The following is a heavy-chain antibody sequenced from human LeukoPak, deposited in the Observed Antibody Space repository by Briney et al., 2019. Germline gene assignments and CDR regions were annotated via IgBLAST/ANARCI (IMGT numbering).Heavy chain of an antibody. CDR1: GYTFTGYY. Sequence: ASVKVSCKASGYTFTGYYMHWVRQAPGQGLEWMGWINPNSGGTNYAQKFQGRVTMTRDTSISTAYMELSRLRSDDTAVYYCARGYCSSTSCYRVRFDPWGQGTLVTVSS. V-gene: IGHV1-2*02. D-gene: IGHD2-2*02. CDR2: INPNSGGT. CDR3: ARGYCSSTSCYRVRFDP. J-gene: IGHJ5*02.